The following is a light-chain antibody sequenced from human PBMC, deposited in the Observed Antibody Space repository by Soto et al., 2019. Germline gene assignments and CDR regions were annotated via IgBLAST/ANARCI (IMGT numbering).Light chain of an antibody. CDR3: QQYKNWPPLT. Sequence: EIVMTQSPATLSVSPGERATLSCRASQSVSSNLAWYQQKPGQAPRLLIYGAFTRAPGIPVRFSGSGSGTEFTLPISSLQSEDFAVYYCQQYKNWPPLTFGGGTKVEIK. V-gene: IGKV3-15*01. CDR2: GAF. CDR1: QSVSSN. J-gene: IGKJ4*01.